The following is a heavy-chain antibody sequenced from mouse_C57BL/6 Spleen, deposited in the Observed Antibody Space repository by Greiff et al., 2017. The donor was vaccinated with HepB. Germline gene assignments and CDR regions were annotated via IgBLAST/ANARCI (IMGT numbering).Heavy chain of an antibody. CDR2: IDPSDSYT. CDR3: AIAGYYYGTRYAMDY. Sequence: VQLQQPGAELVMPGASVKLSCKASGYTFTSYWMHWVKQRPGQGLEWIGEIDPSDSYTNYNQKFKGKSTLTVDKSSSTAYMQLSSLTSEDSAVYYCAIAGYYYGTRYAMDYWGQGTSVTVSS. J-gene: IGHJ4*01. CDR1: GYTFTSYW. D-gene: IGHD1-1*01. V-gene: IGHV1-69*01.